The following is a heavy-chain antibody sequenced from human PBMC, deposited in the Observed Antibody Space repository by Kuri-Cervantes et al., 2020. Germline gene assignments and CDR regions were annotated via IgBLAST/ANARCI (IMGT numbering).Heavy chain of an antibody. CDR3: ASGYCSGGSCYRPFDY. CDR1: GFTFDDYG. D-gene: IGHD2-15*01. J-gene: IGHJ4*02. V-gene: IGHV3-20*04. CDR2: INWNGGST. Sequence: GGSLRLSCAASGFTFDDYGMGWVRQAPGKGLEWVSGINWNGGSTGYADSVKGRFTISRDNAKNSLYLQMNSLRAEDTTLYYCASGYCSGGSCYRPFDYWGQGTLVTVSS.